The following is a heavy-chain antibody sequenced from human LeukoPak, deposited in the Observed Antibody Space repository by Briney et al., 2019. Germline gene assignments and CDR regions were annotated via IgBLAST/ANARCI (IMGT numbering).Heavy chain of an antibody. V-gene: IGHV3-7*04. CDR3: ARGPAAPYYYYYYMDV. CDR2: INQDGSDK. J-gene: IGHJ6*03. Sequence: GGSLRLSCAASGFTFSTYWMAWVRQAPGKGLEWVANINQDGSDKYCVDSVKGRFTISRDNAKNSLYLQMNSLRAEDTAVYYCARGPAAPYYYYYYMDVWGKGTTVTVSS. CDR1: GFTFSTYW. D-gene: IGHD2-15*01.